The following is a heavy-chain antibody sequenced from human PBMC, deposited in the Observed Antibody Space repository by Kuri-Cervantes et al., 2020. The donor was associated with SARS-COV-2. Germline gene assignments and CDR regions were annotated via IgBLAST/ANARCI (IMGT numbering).Heavy chain of an antibody. CDR2: ISGSGGST. CDR3: ARAFWGGDKWLAPKEHAFDI. CDR1: GFTFSSYA. J-gene: IGHJ3*02. V-gene: IGHV3-23*01. Sequence: GESLKISCAASGFTFSSYAMSWVRQAPGKGLEWVSAISGSGGSTYYADSVKGRFTISRDNSKNTLYLQMNSLRAEDTAVYYCARAFWGGDKWLAPKEHAFDIWGQGTMVTVSS. D-gene: IGHD6-19*01.